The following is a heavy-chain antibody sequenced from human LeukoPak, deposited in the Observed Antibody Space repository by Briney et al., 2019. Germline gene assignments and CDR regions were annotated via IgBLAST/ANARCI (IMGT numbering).Heavy chain of an antibody. V-gene: IGHV3-23*01. CDR1: GFTFSTYV. J-gene: IGHJ4*02. Sequence: AGGSLRLSCAASGFTFSTYVMSWVRQAPGKGLEWVSTISGTGGNTYYAGSVKGRFTISRDNSKNTLYLQVNSLRAEDTAVYYRAKGEDAFDYWGQGTLVTVSS. CDR3: AKGEDAFDY. CDR2: ISGTGGNT.